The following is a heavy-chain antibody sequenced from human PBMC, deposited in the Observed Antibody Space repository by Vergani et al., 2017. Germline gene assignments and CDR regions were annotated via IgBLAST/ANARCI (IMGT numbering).Heavy chain of an antibody. J-gene: IGHJ4*02. CDR2: FEPEHGEV. CDR1: GYSLTELT. CDR3: AIVTDDYDSSGYYLDY. V-gene: IGHV1-24*01. D-gene: IGHD3-22*01. Sequence: QVQLVQSGSEVRTPGASVNVSCQVSGYSLTELTIHWVRQAPGKGLEWMGGFEPEHGEVTFAHHIQGRVTMTEDRSTDTAYMELISLRPEDTALYYCAIVTDDYDSSGYYLDYWGEGTLVTVSS.